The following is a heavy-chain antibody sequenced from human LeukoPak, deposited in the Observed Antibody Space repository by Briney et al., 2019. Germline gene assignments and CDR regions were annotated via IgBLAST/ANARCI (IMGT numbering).Heavy chain of an antibody. Sequence: SGPTLVNPTQPLTLTCTFSGFSLSTSGVGVGWIRQPPVKALEWLALIYWNDEKRYSPSLKSRLTITKDTSKSQVVLTMTSMDPVDTATYYCARRLTGGGSDYWGQGTLVTVSS. CDR1: GFSLSTSGVG. D-gene: IGHD3-10*01. CDR3: ARRLTGGGSDY. J-gene: IGHJ4*02. CDR2: IYWNDEK. V-gene: IGHV2-5*01.